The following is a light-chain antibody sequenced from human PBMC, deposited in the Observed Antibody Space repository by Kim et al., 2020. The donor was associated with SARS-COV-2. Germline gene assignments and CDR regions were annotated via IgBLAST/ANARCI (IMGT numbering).Light chain of an antibody. CDR3: QQYNKWLRT. CDR1: QSVSSN. CDR2: DAS. V-gene: IGKV3-15*01. J-gene: IGKJ1*01. Sequence: EVVMTQSPATLSVSPGERATLSCTASQSVSSNLAWYQQKPGQAPRLLISDASTRATGIPARFSGGGSGTDFTLTISSLQSEDFAVYYCQQYNKWLRTFGQGTKVDIK.